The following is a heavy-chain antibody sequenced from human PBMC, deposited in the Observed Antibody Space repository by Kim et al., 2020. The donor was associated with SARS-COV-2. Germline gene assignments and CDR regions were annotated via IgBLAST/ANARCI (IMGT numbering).Heavy chain of an antibody. J-gene: IGHJ4*02. D-gene: IGHD6-19*01. Sequence: YNPSLKSRVTISVDTSKNQFSLKLSSVTAADTAVYYWARDASGWEGGIDYWGQGTLVTVSS. V-gene: IGHV4-59*01. CDR3: ARDASGWEGGIDY.